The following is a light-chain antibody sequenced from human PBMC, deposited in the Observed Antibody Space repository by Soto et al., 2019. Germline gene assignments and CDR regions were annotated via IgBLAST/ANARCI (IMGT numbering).Light chain of an antibody. CDR1: QSVGSY. Sequence: EIVLTQSPATLSLSPGERATLSCRASQSVGSYLAWYQQKPGQAPRLLIYDASNKATGIPARFSGSGSGTDFTLTISSLEPEDFAVYYCQQRSNWPPLTFVGGTKVEIK. CDR3: QQRSNWPPLT. CDR2: DAS. J-gene: IGKJ4*01. V-gene: IGKV3-11*01.